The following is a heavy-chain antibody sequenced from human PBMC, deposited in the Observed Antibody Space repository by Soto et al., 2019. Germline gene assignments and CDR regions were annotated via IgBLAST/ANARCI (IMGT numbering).Heavy chain of an antibody. D-gene: IGHD7-27*01. Sequence: QVQLQESGPGLVKPSQTLSLTCTVSGGSISSGDYYWSWIRQSPGKGLEWIGHIYDRGSTYSNPSLNSRVFILVDTSKNQFSPNLNSVTAADTAVDYCARGLSGDKVDYWGRGTLVTVSS. CDR3: ARGLSGDKVDY. V-gene: IGHV4-30-4*01. CDR1: GGSISSGDYY. CDR2: IYDRGST. J-gene: IGHJ4*02.